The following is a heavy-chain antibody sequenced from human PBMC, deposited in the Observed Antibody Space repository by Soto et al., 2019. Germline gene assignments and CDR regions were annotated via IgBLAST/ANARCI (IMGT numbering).Heavy chain of an antibody. CDR2: LNGDGTTT. V-gene: IGHV3-74*01. CDR3: ARGIRIYYGMDV. CDR1: GFTLSSYW. J-gene: IGHJ6*02. Sequence: EVQLVESGGGLVQPGGSLRLSCEASGFTLSSYWMHWVRQVPGKGLVWVSRLNGDGTTTNYADSVKGRFTISRDNAKNTVYLQMSSLRAEDTAVYYCARGIRIYYGMDVWGQGTTVTVSS. D-gene: IGHD2-15*01.